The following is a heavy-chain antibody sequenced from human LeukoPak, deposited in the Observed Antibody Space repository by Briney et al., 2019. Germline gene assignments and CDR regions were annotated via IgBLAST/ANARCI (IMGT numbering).Heavy chain of an antibody. D-gene: IGHD3-3*01. CDR1: GFTFSSYW. V-gene: IGHV3-74*01. CDR2: IKSDGSST. J-gene: IGHJ4*02. CDR3: ARESHDFWSGYEGLDY. Sequence: GGSLRLSCAASGFTFSSYWMHWVRQAPGKGLVWVSRIKSDGSSTNYADSVKGRFTISRDNAKNTLYLQMNSLRAEDTAVYYCARESHDFWSGYEGLDYWGQGTLVTVSS.